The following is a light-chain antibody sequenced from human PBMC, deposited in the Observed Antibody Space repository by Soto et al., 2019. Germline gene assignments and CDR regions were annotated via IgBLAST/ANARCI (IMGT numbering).Light chain of an antibody. CDR1: SSNIGAGFD. CDR3: QSDDNSRRAYG. CDR2: AND. Sequence: QSVLTQPPSVSGAPGQRLTISCAGTSSNIGAGFDVHWYPQLPGTAPQLLIYANDARPSGVPDRFSGSTSGTSASLAITGRQAEDAADYYCQSDDNSRRAYGFGGGTKLT. V-gene: IGLV1-40*01. J-gene: IGLJ2*01.